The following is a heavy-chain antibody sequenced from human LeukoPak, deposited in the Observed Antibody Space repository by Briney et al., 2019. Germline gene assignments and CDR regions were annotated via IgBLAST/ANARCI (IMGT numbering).Heavy chain of an antibody. CDR2: ISSSGNTI. V-gene: IGHV3-48*03. Sequence: GGSLKLSCAASGFTFSSYEMNWVRQAPGKGLEWVSYISSSGNTIYYADSVKGRFTISRDNAKNSLYLQMNSLRAEDTAVYYCARGGGYYGSGSLHYYYYGMDVWGQGTTVTVSS. D-gene: IGHD3-10*01. J-gene: IGHJ6*02. CDR3: ARGGGYYGSGSLHYYYYGMDV. CDR1: GFTFSSYE.